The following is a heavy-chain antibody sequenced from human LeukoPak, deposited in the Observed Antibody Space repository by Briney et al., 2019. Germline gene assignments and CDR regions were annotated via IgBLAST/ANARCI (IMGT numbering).Heavy chain of an antibody. CDR1: GFSFSDSY. D-gene: IGHD2-8*01. CDR3: STDPRLLIY. Sequence: GGSLRLSCAVSGFSFSDSYMTWIRQTPGKGLESLAYISGSGHDIYYTDSVKGRFTISRDNAKDSLYLQMNGLRPEDTALYYCSTDPRLLIYWGHGTLVTVSS. V-gene: IGHV3-11*01. CDR2: ISGSGHDI. J-gene: IGHJ4*01.